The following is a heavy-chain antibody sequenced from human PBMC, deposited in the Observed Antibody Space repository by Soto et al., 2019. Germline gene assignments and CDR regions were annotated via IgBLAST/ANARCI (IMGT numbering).Heavy chain of an antibody. D-gene: IGHD6-25*01. Sequence: SETLSLTCTVSVGSFSSGSYYWSWILQPPGKGLEWIGYIYYSGSTNYNPSLKSRVTISVDTSKNQFSLKLSSVTAADTAVYYCARSPGGPNWFDPWGQGTLVTVSS. CDR2: IYYSGST. CDR1: VGSFSSGSYY. J-gene: IGHJ5*02. V-gene: IGHV4-61*01. CDR3: ARSPGGPNWFDP.